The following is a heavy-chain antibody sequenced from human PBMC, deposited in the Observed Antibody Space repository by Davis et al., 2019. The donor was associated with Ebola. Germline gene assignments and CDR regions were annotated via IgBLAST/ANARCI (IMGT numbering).Heavy chain of an antibody. D-gene: IGHD4/OR15-4a*01. CDR1: GYTFTSYG. CDR3: ARDQVQPALRSYGMDV. CDR2: ISAYNGIT. J-gene: IGHJ6*02. Sequence: AASVKVSCKASGYTFTSYGISWVRQAPGQGLEWMGWISAYNGITNYAQKLQGRVTMTTDTSTSTAYMELRSLRSDDTAVYYCARDQVQPALRSYGMDVWGQGTTVTVSS. V-gene: IGHV1-18*01.